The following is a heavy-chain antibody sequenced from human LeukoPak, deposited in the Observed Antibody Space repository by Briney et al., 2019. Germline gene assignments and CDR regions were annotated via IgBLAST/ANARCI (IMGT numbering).Heavy chain of an antibody. D-gene: IGHD3-10*01. CDR1: GGSINSDYYY. V-gene: IGHV4-61*09. CDR3: ARDRGITTARGVPSWFEP. J-gene: IGHJ5*02. CDR2: IYTTGSP. Sequence: SETLSLTCTVSGGSINSDYYYWTWIRHPAGKGLEWLGHIYTTGSPNYTPPLKSRVTISIDKSQNQLSLTPSSVTAADTAVYYCARDRGITTARGVPSWFEPWGQGNLVTVFS.